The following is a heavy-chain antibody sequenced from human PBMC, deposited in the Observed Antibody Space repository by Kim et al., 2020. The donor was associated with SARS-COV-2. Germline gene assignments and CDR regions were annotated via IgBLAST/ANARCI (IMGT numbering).Heavy chain of an antibody. Sequence: GGSLRLSCAASGFTFSSYAMHWVRQAPGKGLEWVAVISYDGSNKYYADSVKGRFTISRDNSKNTLYLQMNSLRAEDTAVYYCARDYIVVVVAATVFGYWGQGTLVTVSS. J-gene: IGHJ4*02. V-gene: IGHV3-30*04. CDR1: GFTFSSYA. D-gene: IGHD2-15*01. CDR2: ISYDGSNK. CDR3: ARDYIVVVVAATVFGY.